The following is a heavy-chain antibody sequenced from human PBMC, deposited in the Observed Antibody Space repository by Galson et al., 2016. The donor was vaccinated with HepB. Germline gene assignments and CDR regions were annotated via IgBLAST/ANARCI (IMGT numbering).Heavy chain of an antibody. CDR3: ARQNEGRWTVWYDP. D-gene: IGHD3-10*01. CDR2: INYSGRT. Sequence: LSLTCSVSGGSISSDSYYWSWIRQSPGKGLEWIGSINYSGRTNHNLALKSRVTISADTSKNQISLRLSSVTAADTAVYYCARQNEGRWTVWYDPWGQGTLVTVSS. CDR1: GGSISSDSYY. V-gene: IGHV4-61*01. J-gene: IGHJ5*02.